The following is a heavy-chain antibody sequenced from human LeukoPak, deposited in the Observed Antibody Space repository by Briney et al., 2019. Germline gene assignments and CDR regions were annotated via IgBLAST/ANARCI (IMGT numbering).Heavy chain of an antibody. V-gene: IGHV3-23*01. CDR3: AKANYYGSGSYYDY. CDR1: GFTFSSYA. D-gene: IGHD3-10*01. CDR2: ISGSGGST. J-gene: IGHJ4*02. Sequence: GGSLRLSCAASGFTFSSYAMSWVRQAPGKGLEWVSAISGSGGSTYYADSVKGRFTISRDNAKNSLYLQMNSLRAEDTALYYCAKANYYGSGSYYDYWGQGTLVTVSS.